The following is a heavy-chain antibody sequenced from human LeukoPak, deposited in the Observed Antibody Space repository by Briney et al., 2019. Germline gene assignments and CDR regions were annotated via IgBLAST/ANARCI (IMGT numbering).Heavy chain of an antibody. Sequence: ASVKVSCKTSGYTFTKYGITWVRQAPGRGLEWLGWISGDKGDTNYAQKVQGRVTLTTDRSTRTAYMELRTLTSDDTALYYCARGSYGQPAFDYWGQGTQVTVSS. J-gene: IGHJ4*02. V-gene: IGHV1-18*04. D-gene: IGHD3-16*01. CDR1: GYTFTKYG. CDR2: ISGDKGDT. CDR3: ARGSYGQPAFDY.